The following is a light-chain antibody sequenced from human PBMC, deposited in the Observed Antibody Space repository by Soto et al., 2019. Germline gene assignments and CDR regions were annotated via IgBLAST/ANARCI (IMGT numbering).Light chain of an antibody. Sequence: EIVMTQSPATLSVSPGERATLSCRASQSVSSNLAWYQQQPGQAPRLLIYGASTRATGIPARFSGSRSGTEFTLTISSLQSEDFAVYDCQQYNNWPYTFGQGTKLEIK. V-gene: IGKV3-15*01. CDR3: QQYNNWPYT. J-gene: IGKJ2*01. CDR1: QSVSSN. CDR2: GAS.